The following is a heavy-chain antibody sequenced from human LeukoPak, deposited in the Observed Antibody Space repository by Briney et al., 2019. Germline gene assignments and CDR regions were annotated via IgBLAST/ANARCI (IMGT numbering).Heavy chain of an antibody. CDR2: ISGDGGST. V-gene: IGHV3-43*02. J-gene: IGHJ4*02. CDR3: AKDIFLIAAATDY. Sequence: GGSLRLSCAASGFTFDDYVMHWVRQAPGKGLEWVSLISGDGGSTYYADSVKGRFTISRDNSKNSLYLQMDSLRTEDTALYYRAKDIFLIAAATDYWGQGTLVTVSS. CDR1: GFTFDDYV. D-gene: IGHD6-13*01.